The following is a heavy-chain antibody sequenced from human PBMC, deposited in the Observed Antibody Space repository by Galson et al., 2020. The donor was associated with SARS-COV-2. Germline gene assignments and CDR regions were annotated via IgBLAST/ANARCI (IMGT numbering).Heavy chain of an antibody. V-gene: IGHV1-18*04. CDR2: IKTSNGDT. J-gene: IGHJ4*02. Sequence: ASVKVSCKASGYIFYDFDISWWRQAPGQGLVWMVWIKTSNGDTNYAQKRQGRVTMTTDAPTSTVYMELRSLNFDDTAVYFCAREYDPDGNDYYYLDFWGQGTLVTVSS. CDR1: GYIFYDFD. D-gene: IGHD3-22*01. CDR3: AREYDPDGNDYYYLDF.